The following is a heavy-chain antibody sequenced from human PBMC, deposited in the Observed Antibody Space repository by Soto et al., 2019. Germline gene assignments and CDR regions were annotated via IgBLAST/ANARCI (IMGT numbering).Heavy chain of an antibody. CDR3: PRETNSCNDY. V-gene: IGHV4-59*01. Sequence: PSETLSITGTVCGGFISRYDWSWIRQPPGKGLEWIGYSYYSGSTNYNPSLKSRVTISVDTPKNEFSLKLSSVTAADTAVYYCPRETNSCNDYWGQGTLVSVS. J-gene: IGHJ4*02. CDR1: GGFISRYD. CDR2: SYYSGST. D-gene: IGHD2-2*01.